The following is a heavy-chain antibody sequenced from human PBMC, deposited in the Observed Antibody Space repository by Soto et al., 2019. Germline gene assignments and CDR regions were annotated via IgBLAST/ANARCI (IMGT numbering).Heavy chain of an antibody. CDR2: IYYSGST. Sequence: PSETLSLTCTVSVGSISSGGYYWSWIRQHPGKGLEWIGYIYYSGSTYYNPSLKSRVTISVDTSKNQFSLKLSSVTAADTAVYYCARARGHDFWSGYSYYFDYWGQGTLVTVSS. V-gene: IGHV4-31*03. CDR3: ARARGHDFWSGYSYYFDY. D-gene: IGHD3-3*01. J-gene: IGHJ4*02. CDR1: VGSISSGGYY.